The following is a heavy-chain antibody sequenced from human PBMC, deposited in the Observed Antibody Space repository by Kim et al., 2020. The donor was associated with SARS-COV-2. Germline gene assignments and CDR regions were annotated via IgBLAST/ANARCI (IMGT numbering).Heavy chain of an antibody. CDR2: INHSGST. CDR3: ARAAAGDY. J-gene: IGHJ4*02. Sequence: SETLSLTCAVYGGSFSGYYCSWIRQPPGKGLEWIGEINHSGSTNYNPSLKSRVTISVDTSKNQFSLKLSSVTAADTAVYYCARAAAGDYWGQGTLVTVSS. D-gene: IGHD6-13*01. CDR1: GGSFSGYY. V-gene: IGHV4-34*01.